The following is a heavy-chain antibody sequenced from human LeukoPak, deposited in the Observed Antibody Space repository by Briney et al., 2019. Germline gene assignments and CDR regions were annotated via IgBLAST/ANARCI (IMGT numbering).Heavy chain of an antibody. V-gene: IGHV3-30*08. J-gene: IGHJ6*03. CDR2: ISYEGSHK. D-gene: IGHD4-11*01. CDR3: ARGGSNSYFYYYMDV. Sequence: GRSLRLSCAASAFTFSSYAIHWVRQAPGKGLEWVAVISYEGSHKYYADSVKGRFTISRDNSKNTVSLQMNSLRAEDTAVYYCARGGSNSYFYYYMDVWGEGTTVTVSS. CDR1: AFTFSSYA.